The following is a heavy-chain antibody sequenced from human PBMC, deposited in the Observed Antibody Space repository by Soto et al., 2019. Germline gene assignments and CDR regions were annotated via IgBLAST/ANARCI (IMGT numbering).Heavy chain of an antibody. CDR1: GFTSSDYY. J-gene: IGHJ3*02. V-gene: IGHV3-72*01. D-gene: IGHD6-13*01. CDR2: SRNKANSYTT. CDR3: DRSGMESCTWSDDFFDI. Sequence: GSLRLSCAASGFTSSDYYMDWVRQAPGKGLEWVGRSRNKANSYTTEYAASVKGRFTISRDDSKNSLYLQMNSLKTEDTAVYYCDRSGMESCTWSDDFFDIWGQGTMVTVSS.